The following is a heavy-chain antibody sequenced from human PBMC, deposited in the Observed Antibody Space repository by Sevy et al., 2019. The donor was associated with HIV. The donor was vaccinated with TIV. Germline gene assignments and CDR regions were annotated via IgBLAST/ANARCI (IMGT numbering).Heavy chain of an antibody. CDR3: ARAQQVTMLVVIGGLYFDF. V-gene: IGHV3-7*01. J-gene: IGHJ4*02. CDR2: IKQDMSEK. Sequence: GGSQRLSCAASGFTFSSYWMTWVRQAPGKGLEWVANIKQDMSEKYYADSVKGRFTISRDNARNSLYLQMESLRAEDTAGYYCARAQQVTMLVVIGGLYFDFWGQGTLVTVSS. CDR1: GFTFSSYW. D-gene: IGHD3-22*01.